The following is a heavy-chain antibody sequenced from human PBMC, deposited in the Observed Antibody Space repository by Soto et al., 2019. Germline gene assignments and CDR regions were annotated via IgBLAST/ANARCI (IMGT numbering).Heavy chain of an antibody. CDR1: GSTFTHFW. V-gene: IGHV5-51*01. CDR2: IYPADSDT. J-gene: IGHJ5*01. Sequence: EVQLVQSGAEVKKSGESLKISCKGFGSTFTHFWIGWVRQRPGKGLEWMGIIYPADSDTKYSPSFQCRGTLSADESISTVYMQWRRLNASDSAMYYCARQSGSYGDGGGDRFASWGQGTLVTVSS. CDR3: ARQSGSYGDGGGDRFAS. D-gene: IGHD4-17*01.